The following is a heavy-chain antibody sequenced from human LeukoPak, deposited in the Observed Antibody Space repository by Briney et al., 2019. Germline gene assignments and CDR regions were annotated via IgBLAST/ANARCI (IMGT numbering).Heavy chain of an antibody. V-gene: IGHV3-33*01. D-gene: IGHD3-3*01. CDR1: GFTFSSYG. J-gene: IGHJ6*02. CDR3: ARGEWFPLRGLQYYYGMDV. CDR2: IWYDGSNK. Sequence: PGGSLRPSCAASGFTFSSYGMHWVRQAPGKGLEWVAVIWYDGSNKYYADSVKGRFTISRDNSKNTLYLQMNSLRAEDTAVYYCARGEWFPLRGLQYYYGMDVWGQGTTVTVSS.